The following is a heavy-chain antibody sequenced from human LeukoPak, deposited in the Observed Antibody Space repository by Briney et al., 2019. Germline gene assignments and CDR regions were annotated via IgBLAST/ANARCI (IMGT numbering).Heavy chain of an antibody. CDR3: ARHVVADPRRYFDY. V-gene: IGHV3-74*01. D-gene: IGHD2-15*01. Sequence: GGSLRLSCAASGFTFSSYWMHWVRQAPGKGLVWVSRINSDGSSTSYADSVKGRFTISRDNAKNTLYLQMNSLRAEDTAVYYCARHVVADPRRYFDYWGQGTLVTVSS. J-gene: IGHJ4*02. CDR1: GFTFSSYW. CDR2: INSDGSST.